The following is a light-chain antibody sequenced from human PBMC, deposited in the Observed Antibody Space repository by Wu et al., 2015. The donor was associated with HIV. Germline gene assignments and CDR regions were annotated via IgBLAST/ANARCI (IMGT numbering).Light chain of an antibody. Sequence: GERATLSCRASQSVSNRNLAWYQQKPRPASQTPHLSYTQSGHWAPQTDSNGGASGTDFTLTIDELQPEDFGVYYCQYYGTSLLTFGGGTRVEI. J-gene: IGKJ4*01. V-gene: IGKV3-20*01. CDR2: YT. CDR1: QSVSNRN. CDR3: QYYGTSLLT.